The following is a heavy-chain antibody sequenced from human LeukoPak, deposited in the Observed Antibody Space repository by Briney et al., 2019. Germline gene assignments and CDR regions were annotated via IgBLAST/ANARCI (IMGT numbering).Heavy chain of an antibody. CDR1: GGTFSSYA. J-gene: IGHJ4*02. CDR2: IIPIFGTA. CDR3: ARAVVPAAQNSGFDH. V-gene: IGHV1-69*13. D-gene: IGHD2-2*01. Sequence: SVKVSCKASGGTFSSYAISWVRQAPGQGLEWMGGIIPIFGTANYAQKFQGRVTITADESTSTAYMELSSLRSEDTAVYYCARAVVPAAQNSGFDHWGQGTLVTVSS.